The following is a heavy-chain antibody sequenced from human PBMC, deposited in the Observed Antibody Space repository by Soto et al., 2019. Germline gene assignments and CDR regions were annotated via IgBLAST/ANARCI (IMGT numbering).Heavy chain of an antibody. D-gene: IGHD2-2*01. CDR2: ISGSGGST. CDR1: GFTFSSYA. CDR3: AKDLLGYCSSTSCSSLSYYYYYYMDV. V-gene: IGHV3-23*01. J-gene: IGHJ6*03. Sequence: GGSLRLSCAASGFTFSSYAMSWVRQAPGKGLEWVSAISGSGGSTYYAGSVKGRFTISRDNSKNTLYLQMNSLRAEDTAVYYCAKDLLGYCSSTSCSSLSYYYYYYMDVWGKGTTVTVSS.